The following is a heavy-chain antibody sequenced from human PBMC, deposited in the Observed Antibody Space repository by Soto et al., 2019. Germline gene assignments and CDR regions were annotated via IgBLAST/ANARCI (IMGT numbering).Heavy chain of an antibody. J-gene: IGHJ3*02. CDR1: GGTFSSYA. CDR3: ARGLYCSGGSCYSGRYAFDI. Sequence: ASVKVSCKASGGTFSSYAISWVRQAPGQGLEWMGGMNPIFGTANYAQKFQGRVTMTRNTSISTAYMELSSLRSEDTAVYYCARGLYCSGGSCYSGRYAFDIWGQGTMVTVSS. CDR2: MNPIFGTA. D-gene: IGHD2-15*01. V-gene: IGHV1-69*05.